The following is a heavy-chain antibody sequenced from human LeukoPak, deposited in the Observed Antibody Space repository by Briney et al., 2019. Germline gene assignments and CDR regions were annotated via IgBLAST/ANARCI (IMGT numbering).Heavy chain of an antibody. Sequence: PGGSLRLSCAASGFTFSDYSMNWVRQAPGKGLEWVSSISSATTHIYYADSVKGRFTISRDNAKNSLYLQMNSLGAEDTAVYYCAKDSCSGGSCFMDYWGQGTLVTVSS. V-gene: IGHV3-21*01. CDR2: ISSATTHI. J-gene: IGHJ4*02. D-gene: IGHD2-15*01. CDR1: GFTFSDYS. CDR3: AKDSCSGGSCFMDY.